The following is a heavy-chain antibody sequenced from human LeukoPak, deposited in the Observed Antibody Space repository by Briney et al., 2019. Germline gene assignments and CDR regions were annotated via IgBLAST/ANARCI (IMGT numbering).Heavy chain of an antibody. V-gene: IGHV4-34*01. D-gene: IGHD6-13*01. CDR2: INHSGST. J-gene: IGHJ4*02. CDR1: GFTFSSYA. Sequence: GSLRLSCAASGFTFSSYAMSWIRQPPGKGLEWIGEINHSGSTNYNPSLKSRVTISVDTSKNQFSLKLSSVTAADTAVYYCARGLIAAAGIDYWGQGTLVTVSS. CDR3: ARGLIAAAGIDY.